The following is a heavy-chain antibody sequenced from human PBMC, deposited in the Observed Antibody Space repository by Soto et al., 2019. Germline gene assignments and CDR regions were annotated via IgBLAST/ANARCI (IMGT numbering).Heavy chain of an antibody. V-gene: IGHV3-30-3*01. Sequence: QVQLVESGGGVVQPGRSLRLSCAASGFTFSSYAMHWVRQAPGKGLEWVAVISYDGSNKYYADSVKGRFTISSDNSKNTLYLQMNSLRAEDTAVYYCARSVGFGELSGWGQGTIVSVSS. CDR3: ARSVGFGELSG. CDR1: GFTFSSYA. J-gene: IGHJ3*01. D-gene: IGHD3-10*01. CDR2: ISYDGSNK.